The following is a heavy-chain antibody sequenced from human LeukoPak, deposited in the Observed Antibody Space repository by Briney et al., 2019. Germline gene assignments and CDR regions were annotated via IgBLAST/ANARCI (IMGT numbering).Heavy chain of an antibody. D-gene: IGHD5-18*01. J-gene: IGHJ4*02. CDR2: IKSKKFGETT. CDR3: TASDTPGVDY. CDR1: GFSFSDHY. V-gene: IGHV3-15*01. Sequence: PGGSLRLSCAASGFSFSDHYMNWIRQAPGKGLEWVGRIKSKKFGETTDYAAPVKGRFTISRDDSKNTLYLQMNSLKTEDTAVFYCTASDTPGVDYWGQGTLLTVSS.